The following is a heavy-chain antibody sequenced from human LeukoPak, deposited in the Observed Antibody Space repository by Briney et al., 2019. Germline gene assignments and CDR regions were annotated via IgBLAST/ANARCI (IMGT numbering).Heavy chain of an antibody. CDR1: GGSISSSSYY. CDR2: IYYSGST. Sequence: PSETLSLTCTVSGGSISSSSYYWGWIRQPPGKGLEWIGSIYYSGSTYYNPPLKSRVTISVDTSKNQLSLKLSSVTAADTAVYYCVRRRYSYRHFDYWGQGTLVTVSS. D-gene: IGHD5-18*01. J-gene: IGHJ4*02. CDR3: VRRRYSYRHFDY. V-gene: IGHV4-39*01.